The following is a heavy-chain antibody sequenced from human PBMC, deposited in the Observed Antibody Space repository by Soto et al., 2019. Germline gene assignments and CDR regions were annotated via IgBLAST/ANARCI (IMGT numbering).Heavy chain of an antibody. J-gene: IGHJ3*02. Sequence: QVQLQQWGAGLLKPSETLSLTCAVYGGSFSGYYWSWIRQPPGKGLEWIGEINHSGSTNYNPSLKSRVTRSVDTSKNQFSLKLSSVTAADTAVYYCARQYCSGGSCYSRYAFDIWGQGTMVTVSS. V-gene: IGHV4-34*01. CDR3: ARQYCSGGSCYSRYAFDI. CDR2: INHSGST. D-gene: IGHD2-15*01. CDR1: GGSFSGYY.